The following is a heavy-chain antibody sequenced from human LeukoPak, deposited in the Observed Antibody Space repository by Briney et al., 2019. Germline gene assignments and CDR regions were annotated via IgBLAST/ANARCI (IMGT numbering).Heavy chain of an antibody. CDR1: GGSFSGYY. V-gene: IGHV4-59*08. Sequence: PSETLSLTCGVYGGSFSGYYWSWIRQPPGKGLEWIGYIYYSGSTNYNPSLKSRVTISVDTSKNQFSLKLSSVTAADTAVYYCASSHSGYSSGWYGSWGQGTLVTVSS. CDR3: ASSHSGYSSGWYGS. D-gene: IGHD6-19*01. J-gene: IGHJ4*02. CDR2: IYYSGST.